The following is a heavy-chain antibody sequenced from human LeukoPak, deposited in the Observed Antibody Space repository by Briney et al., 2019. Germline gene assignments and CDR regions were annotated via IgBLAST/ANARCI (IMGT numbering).Heavy chain of an antibody. V-gene: IGHV1-8*03. D-gene: IGHD3-3*01. CDR3: ARSRSGYYYYYMDV. J-gene: IGHJ6*03. Sequence: ASVKVSCKASGYTFTSYGINWVRQATGQGLEWMGWMNPNSGNTGYAQKFQGRVTITRNTSISTAYMELSSLRSEDTAVYYCARSRSGYYYYYMDVWGKGTTVTVSS. CDR1: GYTFTSYG. CDR2: MNPNSGNT.